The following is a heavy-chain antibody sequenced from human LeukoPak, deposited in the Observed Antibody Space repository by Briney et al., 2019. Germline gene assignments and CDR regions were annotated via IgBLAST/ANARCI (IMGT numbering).Heavy chain of an antibody. D-gene: IGHD6-25*01. J-gene: IGHJ6*03. CDR2: ISTSSSYI. CDR1: GFPFSSYS. V-gene: IGHV3-21*01. CDR3: ARGPPRPRYYYYFYYLDV. Sequence: PGGSLRLSCAASGFPFSSYSMNWVRQAPGKGLEWVSSISTSSSYIYYADSVKGRFTISRDNARNSLYLEMNSLRAEDTAVYYCARGPPRPRYYYYFYYLDVWGKGTTVTISS.